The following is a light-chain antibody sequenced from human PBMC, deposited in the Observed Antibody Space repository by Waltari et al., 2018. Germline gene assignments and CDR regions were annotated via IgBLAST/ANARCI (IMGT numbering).Light chain of an antibody. J-gene: IGKJ2*01. CDR2: RAS. Sequence: ETLMTQSPATLSVSPGERVTLSCRASQSVTTNLAWYQQKPGQAPRLLIYRASTRATGVSARFSGSGSGTEFTLTINALQSEDFAVYYCHQYNNWPPNTFGQGTLLEIK. V-gene: IGKV3-15*01. CDR1: QSVTTN. CDR3: HQYNNWPPNT.